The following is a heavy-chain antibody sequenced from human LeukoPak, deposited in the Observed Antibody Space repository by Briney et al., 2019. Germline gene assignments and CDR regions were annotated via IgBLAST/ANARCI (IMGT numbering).Heavy chain of an antibody. D-gene: IGHD6-19*01. CDR2: INHSGST. CDR3: AREGWQWLVHAFDI. CDR1: GGSFSGYY. Sequence: SSETLSPTCAVYGGSFSGYYWSWIPQPPGKGLEWIGEINHSGSTNYNPSLKSRVTISVDTSKNQFSLKLSSVTAADTAVYYCAREGWQWLVHAFDIWGQGTMVTVSS. J-gene: IGHJ3*02. V-gene: IGHV4-34*01.